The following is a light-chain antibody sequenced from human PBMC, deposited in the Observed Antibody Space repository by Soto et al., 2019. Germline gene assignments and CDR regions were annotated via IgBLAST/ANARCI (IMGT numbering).Light chain of an antibody. J-gene: IGKJ1*01. CDR2: GAS. Sequence: TLSVSPGERATLSCRASQSVTSNLAWYQKKPGQAPRLLIYGASTRATGIPARFSGSGSGTDFTLTISSLQSEDFAVYYCQQYDNWWTFGQGTRVEIK. CDR1: QSVTSN. CDR3: QQYDNWWT. V-gene: IGKV3-15*01.